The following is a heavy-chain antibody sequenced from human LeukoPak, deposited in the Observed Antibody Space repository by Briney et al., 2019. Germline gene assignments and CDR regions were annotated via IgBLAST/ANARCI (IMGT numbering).Heavy chain of an antibody. D-gene: IGHD6-13*01. CDR2: ISGSGSST. V-gene: IGHV3-23*01. Sequence: AGSLRLACAASGFTFSSYAMSWVRQAPGKGLEWGTAISGSGSSTYYKDYGKGRFTIYRDNTKNTLYLQMHRLRDPATAVYYCAKDLGVIASAGIFECLGQGGLVTVSS. J-gene: IGHJ4*02. CDR3: AKDLGVIASAGIFEC. CDR1: GFTFSSYA.